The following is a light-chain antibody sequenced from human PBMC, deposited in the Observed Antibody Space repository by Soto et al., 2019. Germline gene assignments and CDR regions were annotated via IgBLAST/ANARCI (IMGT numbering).Light chain of an antibody. CDR2: DAS. V-gene: IGKV3-15*01. J-gene: IGKJ1*01. Sequence: EIVMTQSPATLSISPGERATLSCWASQSIGSNLAWYQQRPGQGPRLLIYDASTRATGIPARFSGSGSGTDLTLTISSLQSEDFAVYYCQQYNNWLRWTFGQGTKVEIK. CDR1: QSIGSN. CDR3: QQYNNWLRWT.